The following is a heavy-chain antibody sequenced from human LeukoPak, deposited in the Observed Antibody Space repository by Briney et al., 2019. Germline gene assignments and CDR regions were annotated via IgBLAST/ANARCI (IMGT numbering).Heavy chain of an antibody. Sequence: GGSLRLSCAASGFTFSGFWMHWVRQAPGKGLVWVSCISFDGSDATYADSVKGRFTISRDNAKNSLYLQMNSLRAEDTAVYYCARDFVAGPRGGYWGQGTLVTVSS. CDR1: GFTFSGFW. J-gene: IGHJ4*02. CDR2: ISFDGSDA. V-gene: IGHV3-74*01. CDR3: ARDFVAGPRGGY. D-gene: IGHD6-19*01.